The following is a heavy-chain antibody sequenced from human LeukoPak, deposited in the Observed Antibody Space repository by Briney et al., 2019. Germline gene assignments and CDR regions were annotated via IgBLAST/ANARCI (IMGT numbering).Heavy chain of an antibody. Sequence: GGSLRLSCVASGITFSNYAVSWVRQAPGKGLEWVANIKQDGSEKDYVDSVKGRFTISRDNAKNSLFLQMNSLRAEDTAVYYCARGTSTVTTKNWFDPWGQGTLVTVSS. D-gene: IGHD4-17*01. CDR3: ARGTSTVTTKNWFDP. V-gene: IGHV3-7*01. CDR1: GITFSNYA. CDR2: IKQDGSEK. J-gene: IGHJ5*02.